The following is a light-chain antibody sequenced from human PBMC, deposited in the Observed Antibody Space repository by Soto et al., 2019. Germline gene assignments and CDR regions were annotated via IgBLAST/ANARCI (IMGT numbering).Light chain of an antibody. V-gene: IGKV3-20*01. CDR1: QSVSSSY. J-gene: IGKJ1*01. CDR3: QQYGSSPPWT. CDR2: GAS. Sequence: EIVLTQSPGTLSLSPGERATLSCRASQSVSSSYLAWYQQKPGQAPRLLIYGASSRATGIADRFSGGGSGTAFTLPISSLEPEDFAVDYCQQYGSSPPWTFGQGTKVVIK.